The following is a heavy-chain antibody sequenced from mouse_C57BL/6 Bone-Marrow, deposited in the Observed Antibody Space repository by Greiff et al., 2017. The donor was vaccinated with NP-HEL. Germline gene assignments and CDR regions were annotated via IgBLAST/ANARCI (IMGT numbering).Heavy chain of an antibody. CDR2: IDPENGDT. CDR1: GFNIKDDY. V-gene: IGHV14-4*01. CDR3: TYDYDGAWFAY. Sequence: VQLQQSGAELVRPGASVKLSCTASGFNIKDDYMHWVKQRPEQGLEWIGWIDPENGDTEYGSKFQGKATITADTSSNTAYLQLSSLTSEDTAVYYCTYDYDGAWFAYWGQGTLVTVSA. J-gene: IGHJ3*01. D-gene: IGHD2-4*01.